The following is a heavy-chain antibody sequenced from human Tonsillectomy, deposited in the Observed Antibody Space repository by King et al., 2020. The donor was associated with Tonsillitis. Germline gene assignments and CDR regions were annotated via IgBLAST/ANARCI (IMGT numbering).Heavy chain of an antibody. D-gene: IGHD3-22*01. V-gene: IGHV3-30-3*01. CDR3: AITYDSSGYYDNARDY. J-gene: IGHJ4*02. Sequence: VQLVESGGGVVEPGKSLRLSCAVSGFIFTSYAIHWVRQAPGKGLEWVAVISHDASDKYYADSVKGRFTVSRDNSESTLYLQMNSLRAADTAVYYCAITYDSSGYYDNARDYWGQGTLVTVSS. CDR1: GFIFTSYA. CDR2: ISHDASDK.